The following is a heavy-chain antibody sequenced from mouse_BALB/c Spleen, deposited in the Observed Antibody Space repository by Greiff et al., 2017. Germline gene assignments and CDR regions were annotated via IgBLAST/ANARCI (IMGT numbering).Heavy chain of an antibody. Sequence: QVQLKESGPGLVAPSQSLSITCTVSGFSLTSYGVHWVRQPPGKGLEWLGVIWAGGSTNYNSALMSRLSISKDNSKSQVFLKMNSLQTDDTAMYYCARDWRNGNYGDAMDYWGQGTSVTVSS. V-gene: IGHV2-9*02. CDR3: ARDWRNGNYGDAMDY. D-gene: IGHD2-1*01. CDR1: GFSLTSYG. J-gene: IGHJ4*01. CDR2: IWAGGST.